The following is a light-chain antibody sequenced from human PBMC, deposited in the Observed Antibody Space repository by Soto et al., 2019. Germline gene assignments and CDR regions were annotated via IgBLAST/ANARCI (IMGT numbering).Light chain of an antibody. CDR3: QQSFSPLLT. CDR1: QTLNNY. V-gene: IGKV1-39*01. CDR2: AAS. J-gene: IGKJ4*01. Sequence: IQMTQSPSSVSASVGDRITITCRASQTLNNYLTWFQQKPGKAPKVLIYAASTLQSGVPSRFSGSGSGAEFTLTISSLQPEDFATYYCQQSFSPLLTFGGGTKVDIK.